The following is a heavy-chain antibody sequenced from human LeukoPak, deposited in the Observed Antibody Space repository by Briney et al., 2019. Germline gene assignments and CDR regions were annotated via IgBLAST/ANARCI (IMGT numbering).Heavy chain of an antibody. Sequence: ASVKVSSKASGYTFTSYAMHWVRQAPGQRLEWMGWINAGNGNTKYSQKFQGRVTITSDTYASTAYMELSSLRPEDTAVYYCARDGIAGGNSTPFKHWGQGTLVTVSS. CDR1: GYTFTSYA. D-gene: IGHD4-23*01. V-gene: IGHV1-3*01. CDR2: INAGNGNT. CDR3: ARDGIAGGNSTPFKH. J-gene: IGHJ1*01.